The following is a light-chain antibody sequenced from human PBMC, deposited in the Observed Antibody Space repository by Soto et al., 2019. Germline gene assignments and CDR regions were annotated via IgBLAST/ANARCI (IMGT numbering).Light chain of an antibody. CDR1: SSDVGGYNY. CDR2: DVS. V-gene: IGLV2-11*01. Sequence: QSALTQPRSVSGSPGQSVTISCTGTSSDVGGYNYVSWYQQHPAKAPKLMIYDVSKRPSGVPDRFSGSKSDNTASLTISGLQSGDEADYYCCSYAGGSLIFGGGTKLTVL. J-gene: IGLJ2*01. CDR3: CSYAGGSLI.